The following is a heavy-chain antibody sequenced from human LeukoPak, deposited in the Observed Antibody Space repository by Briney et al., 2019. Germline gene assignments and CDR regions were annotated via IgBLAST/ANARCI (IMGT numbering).Heavy chain of an antibody. CDR2: IFYSGST. Sequence: SETLSLTCAVYGGSFSGYYWSWIRQPPGKGLEWIGNIFYSGSTYYSPSLRSRVTISLDTSRNQFSLKLNSVTAADTAVYYCATEYSSSPHYWGQGALVTVSS. V-gene: IGHV4-34*12. D-gene: IGHD2/OR15-2a*01. J-gene: IGHJ4*02. CDR1: GGSFSGYY. CDR3: ATEYSSSPHY.